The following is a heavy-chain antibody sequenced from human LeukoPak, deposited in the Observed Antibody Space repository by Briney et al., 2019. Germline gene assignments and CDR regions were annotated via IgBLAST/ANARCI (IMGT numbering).Heavy chain of an antibody. D-gene: IGHD3-16*02. Sequence: SETLSLTCAVYGGSFSGYYWSWIRQPPGKGLEWIGEINHSGSTNYNPSLKSRVTISVDTSKNQFSLKLSSVTAADTAVYYCARRTALGELSLSNAFDIWGQGTMVTVSS. CDR1: GGSFSGYY. V-gene: IGHV4-34*01. CDR2: INHSGST. CDR3: ARRTALGELSLSNAFDI. J-gene: IGHJ3*02.